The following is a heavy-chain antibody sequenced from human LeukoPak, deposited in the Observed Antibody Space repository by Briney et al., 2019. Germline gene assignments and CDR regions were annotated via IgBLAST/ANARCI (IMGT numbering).Heavy chain of an antibody. CDR2: ISYDGSNK. V-gene: IGHV3-30-3*01. J-gene: IGHJ5*02. CDR1: GFTFSSYA. D-gene: IGHD3-22*01. Sequence: GGSLRLSCAASGFTFSSYAMHWVRQAPGKGLEWVAVISYDGSNKYYADSVKGRFTISRDNSKNTLYLQMNSLRAEDTAVYYCASNYDSSGPVRFDPWGQGTLSPSPQ. CDR3: ASNYDSSGPVRFDP.